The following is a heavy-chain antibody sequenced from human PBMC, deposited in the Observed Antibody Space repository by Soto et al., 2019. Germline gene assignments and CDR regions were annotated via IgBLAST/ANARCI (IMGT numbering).Heavy chain of an antibody. CDR2: IIPIFGTA. V-gene: IGHV1-69*13. J-gene: IGHJ3*02. CDR1: GGTFSSYA. D-gene: IGHD3-22*01. Sequence: SVKVSCKDSGGTFSSYAISCVRQAPGQGFEWMGGIIPIFGTANYAQKFQGRVTITADESTSTAYMELSSLRSEDTAAYYCARPTITMIVSPRAYDIWGQGSMATV. CDR3: ARPTITMIVSPRAYDI.